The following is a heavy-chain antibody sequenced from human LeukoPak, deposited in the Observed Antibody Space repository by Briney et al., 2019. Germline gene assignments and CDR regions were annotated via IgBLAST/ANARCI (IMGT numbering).Heavy chain of an antibody. Sequence: GGSLRPSCAASGFTFSSYAMSWVRQAPGKGLEWVSSISSGGSHIYYADSVKGRFTISRDNAKNSLYLQMNSLRAEDTAVYYCAGVATAMETSGPWGQGTLVTVSS. CDR3: AGVATAMETSGP. J-gene: IGHJ5*02. CDR2: ISSGGSHI. V-gene: IGHV3-21*01. D-gene: IGHD5-18*01. CDR1: GFTFSSYA.